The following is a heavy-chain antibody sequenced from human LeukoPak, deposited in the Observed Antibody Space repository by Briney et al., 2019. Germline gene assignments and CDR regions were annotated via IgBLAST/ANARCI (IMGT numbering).Heavy chain of an antibody. CDR1: GYTLTELS. Sequence: GASGKVSCKLSGYTLTELSMHWVRQAPGKGLEGMGRFDPEDGETIYARKFQGRITMTEDTSTDTAYMELSSLRSEDTAVYYCATSLLGYSISPAVDDGLDVWGQGTMVTVSS. D-gene: IGHD6-13*01. CDR2: FDPEDGET. V-gene: IGHV1-24*01. CDR3: ATSLLGYSISPAVDDGLDV. J-gene: IGHJ3*01.